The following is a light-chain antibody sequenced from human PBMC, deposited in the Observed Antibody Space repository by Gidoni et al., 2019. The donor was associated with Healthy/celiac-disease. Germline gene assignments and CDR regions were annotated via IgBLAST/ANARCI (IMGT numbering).Light chain of an antibody. J-gene: IGKJ1*01. Sequence: DIVMNQSPDSLAVSLGEGATINCKSSQSVLYSSNNKHSFAWYQQKPGQPPMLLIYWASTRESGAPDRFSGSWSGTDFPLTISSLQAEDVAVYYCQQYYRTPRTFGQXTKVEIK. CDR1: QSVLYSSNNKHS. CDR3: QQYYRTPRT. CDR2: WAS. V-gene: IGKV4-1*01.